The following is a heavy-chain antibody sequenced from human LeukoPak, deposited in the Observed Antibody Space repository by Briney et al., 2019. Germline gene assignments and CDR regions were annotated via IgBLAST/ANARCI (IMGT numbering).Heavy chain of an antibody. J-gene: IGHJ4*02. CDR2: TIPIFGTA. CDR1: GGTFSSYA. Sequence: WASVKVSCTASGGTFSSYAISWVRQAPGQGLEWMGGTIPIFGTANYAQKFQGRVTITADESTSTAYMELSSLRSEDTAVYYCARPYSSGWQYYFDYWGQGTLVTVSS. CDR3: ARPYSSGWQYYFDY. D-gene: IGHD6-19*01. V-gene: IGHV1-69*13.